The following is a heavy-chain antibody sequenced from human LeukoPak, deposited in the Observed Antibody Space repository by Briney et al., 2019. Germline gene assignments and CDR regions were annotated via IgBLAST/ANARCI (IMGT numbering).Heavy chain of an antibody. CDR1: GYTFTNYG. CDR2: ISPYNGNT. D-gene: IGHD2-2*02. Sequence: ASVKVSCKASGYTFTNYGISWLRQAPGQGPEWMGWISPYNGNTKYAQKLQGRVTMTTDTSTSTAHMALRSLRSDDTALYYCARVECSSTSCYNGWFDPWGQGTLVSVSS. CDR3: ARVECSSTSCYNGWFDP. J-gene: IGHJ5*02. V-gene: IGHV1-18*01.